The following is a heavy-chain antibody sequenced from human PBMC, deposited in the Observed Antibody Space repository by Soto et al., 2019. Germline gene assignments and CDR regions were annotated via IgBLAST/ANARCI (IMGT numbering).Heavy chain of an antibody. J-gene: IGHJ4*01. CDR2: ISPDSATV. CDR3: AIDHRWAFDY. CDR1: GFTFDRYA. V-gene: IGHV3-48*02. Sequence: EVQLVESGGGLVQPGGYLRLSCVASGFTFDRYAMNWVRQASGKGLEWLLWISPDSATVEYSDSVTRRFTLSRDVAKKSLNLQVVSLKDEDTSVYYCAIDHRWAFDYWGHGMRVTVNS. D-gene: IGHD3-16*02.